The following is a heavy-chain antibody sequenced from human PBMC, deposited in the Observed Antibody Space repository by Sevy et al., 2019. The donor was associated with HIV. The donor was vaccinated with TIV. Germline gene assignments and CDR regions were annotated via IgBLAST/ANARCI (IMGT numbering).Heavy chain of an antibody. Sequence: GGSLRLSCAASGFTFSSYWMNWVRRAPGKGLEWVANKKQDGSEKDYVDSVKGRFTISRDNAKNSMHLQMNSLRAEDTAAYYCARALAAAASYWGQGTLVTVSS. CDR1: GFTFSSYW. CDR3: ARALAAAASY. V-gene: IGHV3-7*01. J-gene: IGHJ4*02. D-gene: IGHD6-25*01. CDR2: KKQDGSEK.